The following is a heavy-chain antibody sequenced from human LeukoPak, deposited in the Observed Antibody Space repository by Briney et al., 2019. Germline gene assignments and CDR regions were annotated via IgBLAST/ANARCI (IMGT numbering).Heavy chain of an antibody. J-gene: IGHJ3*02. CDR3: ARGRLHNSRLVSALFDI. V-gene: IGHV1-2*04. CDR2: INPNSGGT. D-gene: IGHD1-20*01. Sequence: ASVKVSCTASGYTFTGYYMHWVRQAPGQGLEWMGWINPNSGGTNYAQKFQGWVTMTRDTSISTAYMELSRLRSDDTAVYYCARGRLHNSRLVSALFDIWGQGTMVTVSS. CDR1: GYTFTGYY.